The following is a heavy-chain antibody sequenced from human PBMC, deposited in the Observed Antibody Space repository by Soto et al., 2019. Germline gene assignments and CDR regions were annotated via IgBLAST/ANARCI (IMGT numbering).Heavy chain of an antibody. Sequence: GGSLRLSCAASGFSFNIYAMKWVRQAPGKGLECVSAISAGGGNTYYADSVKGRFTISRDNSKNTLYLQMNSLRAEDTAVYYCAKDRYLDHDSRGYLFDNWGQGTLVTVSS. D-gene: IGHD3-22*01. CDR2: ISAGGGNT. CDR1: GFSFNIYA. CDR3: AKDRYLDHDSRGYLFDN. V-gene: IGHV3-23*01. J-gene: IGHJ4*02.